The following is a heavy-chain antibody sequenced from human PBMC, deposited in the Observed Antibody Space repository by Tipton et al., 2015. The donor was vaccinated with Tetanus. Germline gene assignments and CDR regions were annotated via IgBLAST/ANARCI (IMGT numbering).Heavy chain of an antibody. V-gene: IGHV4-59*12. CDR1: GGSINRYY. CDR2: INYSGTT. J-gene: IGHJ6*02. Sequence: TLSLTCTVSGGSINRYYWSWIRQSPGKGLEWIGYINYSGTTNYASSLQSRVIISVDTSKNQFSLKLSSVTAADTAVYYCARGQAAGFTVGYYYYYYGMDVWGQGTTVTVSS. CDR3: ARGQAAGFTVGYYYYYYGMDV. D-gene: IGHD6-13*01.